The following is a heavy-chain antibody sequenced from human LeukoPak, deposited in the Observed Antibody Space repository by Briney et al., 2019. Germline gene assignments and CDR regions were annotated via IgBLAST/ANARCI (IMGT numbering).Heavy chain of an antibody. CDR1: GGSISSYY. Sequence: SETLSLTCTVSGGSISSYYWSWIRQPPGKGLEWIGYIYYSGSTNYNPSLKSRVTISVDTSKNQFALKLSSVTAADTAVYYCALSGWYRSIDYWGQGTLVTVSS. D-gene: IGHD6-19*01. J-gene: IGHJ4*02. CDR2: IYYSGST. CDR3: ALSGWYRSIDY. V-gene: IGHV4-59*08.